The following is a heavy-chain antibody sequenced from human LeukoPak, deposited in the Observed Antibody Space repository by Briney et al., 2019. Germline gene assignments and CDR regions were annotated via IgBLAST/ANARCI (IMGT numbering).Heavy chain of an antibody. CDR3: ARAPDGY. Sequence: SETLSLTCAVYGGSLSGYCWSWIRQPPGKGLEWIGEINHSGSTNYNPSLKSRVTISVDTSKNQFSLKLTSVTAADTAVYYCARAPDGYWGQGTLVTVSS. CDR2: INHSGST. D-gene: IGHD5-24*01. J-gene: IGHJ4*02. CDR1: GGSLSGYC. V-gene: IGHV4-34*01.